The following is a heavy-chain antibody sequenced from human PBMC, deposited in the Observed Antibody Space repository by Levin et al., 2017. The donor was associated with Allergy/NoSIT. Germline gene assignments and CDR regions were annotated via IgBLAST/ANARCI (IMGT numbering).Heavy chain of an antibody. CDR1: GYSFPNYW. J-gene: IGHJ4*02. V-gene: IGHV5-51*01. Sequence: GESLKISCETSGYSFPNYWIAWVRQMPGKALEWMGNIYPGDSETRSSPSFQGQVSMSADKSINTAYLQWTSLKASDTAMYYCARRLTYTSGSSFYLDFWGQGTLVTVSS. CDR2: IYPGDSET. CDR3: ARRLTYTSGSSFYLDF. D-gene: IGHD2/OR15-2a*01.